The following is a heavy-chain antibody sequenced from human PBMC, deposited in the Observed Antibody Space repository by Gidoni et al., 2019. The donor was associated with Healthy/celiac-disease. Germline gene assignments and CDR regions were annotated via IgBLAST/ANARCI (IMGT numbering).Heavy chain of an antibody. CDR1: GFTFSSYA. D-gene: IGHD6-19*01. CDR2: ISGSGGST. J-gene: IGHJ4*02. V-gene: IGHV3-23*01. Sequence: AASGFTFSSYAMSWVRQAPGKGLEWVSAISGSGGSTYYADSVKGRFTISRDNSKNTLYLQMNSLRAEDTAVYYCAKGAPASGLHSPLFDYWGQGTLVTVSS. CDR3: AKGAPASGLHSPLFDY.